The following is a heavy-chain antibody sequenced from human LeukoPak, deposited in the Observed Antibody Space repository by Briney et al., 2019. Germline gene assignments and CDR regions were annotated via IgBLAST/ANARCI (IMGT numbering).Heavy chain of an antibody. J-gene: IGHJ4*02. CDR3: AKDGLRYFDY. Sequence: GGSLRLSCAASGFTFSSYAMSWVRRAPGKGLEWVSAIGGDAGSTFYADSVKGRFTIPRDNSKNTLYLQMNSLRAEDTAIYYCAKDGLRYFDYWGQGTLVTVSS. CDR1: GFTFSSYA. CDR2: IGGDAGST. V-gene: IGHV3-23*01. D-gene: IGHD3-16*01.